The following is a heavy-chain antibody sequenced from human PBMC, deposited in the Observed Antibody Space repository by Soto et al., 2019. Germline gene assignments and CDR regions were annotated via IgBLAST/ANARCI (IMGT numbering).Heavy chain of an antibody. J-gene: IGHJ6*02. V-gene: IGHV1-58*02. Sequence: ASVKVSCKASGFTFTSSAMQWVRQARGQRLEWIGWIVVGSGNTNYAQKFQERVTITRDMSTSTAYMELSSLRSEDTAVYYCAADRGTTTYYYDSSGYYYGMDVWGQGTTVTVSS. CDR1: GFTFTSSA. D-gene: IGHD3-22*01. CDR2: IVVGSGNT. CDR3: AADRGTTTYYYDSSGYYYGMDV.